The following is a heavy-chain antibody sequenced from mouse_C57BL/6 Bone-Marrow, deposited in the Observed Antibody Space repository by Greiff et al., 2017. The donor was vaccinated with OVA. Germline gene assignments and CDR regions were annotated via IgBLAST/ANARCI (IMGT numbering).Heavy chain of an antibody. CDR3: TGRVTTVAQYYFDY. J-gene: IGHJ2*01. Sequence: EVKVVESGGGLVQPGGSMKLSCVASGFTFSNYWMNWVRQSPEKGLEWVAQIRLKSDNYATHYAESVKGRFTISRDDSKSSVYLQMNNLRAEDTGIYYCTGRVTTVAQYYFDYWGQGTTLTVSS. CDR2: IRLKSDNYAT. V-gene: IGHV6-3*01. D-gene: IGHD1-1*01. CDR1: GFTFSNYW.